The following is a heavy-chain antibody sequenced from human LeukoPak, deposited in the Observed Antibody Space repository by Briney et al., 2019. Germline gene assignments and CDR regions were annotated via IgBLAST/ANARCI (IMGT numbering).Heavy chain of an antibody. V-gene: IGHV3-21*01. Sequence: GESPRLSCAASGFTFSSYSMNWVCQAPGKGLEWVSSISSASTYIYYADSVKGRFTISRDNAKNSLYLQMNSLRAEDTAMYYCARLVWDTTMADGDIDSWGQGTLLIVSS. J-gene: IGHJ4*02. CDR1: GFTFSSYS. D-gene: IGHD5-18*01. CDR2: ISSASTYI. CDR3: ARLVWDTTMADGDIDS.